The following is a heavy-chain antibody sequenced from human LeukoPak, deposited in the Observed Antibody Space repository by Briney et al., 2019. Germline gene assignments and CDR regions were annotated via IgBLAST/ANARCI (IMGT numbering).Heavy chain of an antibody. CDR2: IYPGDSDT. D-gene: IGHD5/OR15-5a*01. CDR1: GYSFTSYW. V-gene: IGHV5-51*01. Sequence: GASLQISCKGSGYSFTSYWIGWVRPLPGKGLEWMGIIYPGDSDTRYSPSFQGQVTISADKSISTAYLQWSSLKASDTAMYYCARIDGVYADYWGQGTLVTVSS. CDR3: ARIDGVYADY. J-gene: IGHJ4*02.